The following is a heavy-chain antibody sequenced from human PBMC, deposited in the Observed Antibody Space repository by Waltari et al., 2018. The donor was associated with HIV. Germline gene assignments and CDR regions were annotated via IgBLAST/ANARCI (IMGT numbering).Heavy chain of an antibody. D-gene: IGHD2-15*01. Sequence: ELQLVESGGDLVQPGGSLRLSCAVSGFIFNTYRMNLVRQAPGKGLEWISYITSSSSTIYYADSVKGRFTISRDNAKNSLYLQMNSLRAEDTAVYYCARLMVVAGTPYYGLDVWGQGTTVTVSS. CDR3: ARLMVVAGTPYYGLDV. CDR1: GFIFNTYR. J-gene: IGHJ6*02. CDR2: ITSSSSTI. V-gene: IGHV3-48*01.